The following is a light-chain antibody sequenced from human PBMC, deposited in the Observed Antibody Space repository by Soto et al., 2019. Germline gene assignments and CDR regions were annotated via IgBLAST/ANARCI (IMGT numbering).Light chain of an antibody. V-gene: IGKV3-15*01. CDR1: QSVSNN. CDR3: QQYNNWPRT. J-gene: IGKJ1*01. Sequence: EVVMTQSPATLSVSPGERATLSCRASQSVSNNLAWYQQKPGQAPRLLMYAASTRATGIPARFSGSRSGTEFTHTISSLQSEDFAVYYCQQYNNWPRTFGQGTKVEIK. CDR2: AAS.